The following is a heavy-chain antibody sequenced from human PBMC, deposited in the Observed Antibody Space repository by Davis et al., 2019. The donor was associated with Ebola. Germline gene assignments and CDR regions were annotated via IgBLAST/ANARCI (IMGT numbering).Heavy chain of an antibody. CDR2: ISSSSSYI. CDR3: ARASDYDFWSGLDY. D-gene: IGHD3-3*01. V-gene: IGHV3-21*01. CDR1: GFTFSSYS. J-gene: IGHJ4*02. Sequence: GESLKISCAASGFTFSSYSMNWVRQAPGKGLEWVSSISSSSSYIYYADSVKGRFTISRDNAKNTLYLQMNSLRAEDTAVYYCARASDYDFWSGLDYWGQGTLVTVSS.